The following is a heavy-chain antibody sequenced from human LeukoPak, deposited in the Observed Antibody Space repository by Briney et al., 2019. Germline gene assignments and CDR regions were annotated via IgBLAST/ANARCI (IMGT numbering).Heavy chain of an antibody. CDR2: IYSDGST. D-gene: IGHD3-22*01. CDR3: AKEEGYYYDSGGYYVEYFQH. CDR1: GFTVSSNY. Sequence: GGSLRLSCAAPGFTVSSNYMTWVRQAPGKGLEWLSVIYSDGSTYYADSVKGRFTISRDNSKNTLYLQMNSLRAEDTAVYYCAKEEGYYYDSGGYYVEYFQHWGQGTLVTVSS. J-gene: IGHJ1*01. V-gene: IGHV3-53*01.